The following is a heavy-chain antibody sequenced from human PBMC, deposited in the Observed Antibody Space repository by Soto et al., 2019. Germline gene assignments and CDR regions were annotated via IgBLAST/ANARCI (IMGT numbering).Heavy chain of an antibody. J-gene: IGHJ4*02. D-gene: IGHD5-18*01. Sequence: EVQLVESGGGLVQPGGSLRLSCAASGFTVSSNYMSWVRQAPGKGLEWVSVIYSGGSTYYADSVKGRFTISRDNSKNTRYLQMNSLRAEDTAVYYCAREGGEGTWIQLWWGQGTLVTVSS. CDR3: AREGGEGTWIQLW. CDR2: IYSGGST. CDR1: GFTVSSNY. V-gene: IGHV3-66*01.